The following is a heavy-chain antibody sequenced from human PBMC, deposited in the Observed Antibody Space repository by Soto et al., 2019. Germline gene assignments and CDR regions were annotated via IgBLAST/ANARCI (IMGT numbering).Heavy chain of an antibody. CDR2: ISYDGSNK. CDR1: GFTFSSYA. V-gene: IGHV3-30-3*01. J-gene: IGHJ6*02. CDR3: ARDRRNYYYGMDV. Sequence: GSLRLSCAASGFTFSSYAMHCVRQAPGKGLEWVAVISYDGSNKYYADSVKGRFTISRDNSKNTLYLQMNSLRAEDTAVYYCARDRRNYYYGMDVWGQGTTVTVSS.